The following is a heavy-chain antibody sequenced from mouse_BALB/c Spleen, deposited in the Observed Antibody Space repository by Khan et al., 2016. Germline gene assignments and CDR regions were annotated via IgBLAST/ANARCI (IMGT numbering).Heavy chain of an antibody. D-gene: IGHD1-1*01. CDR3: ARDFYYYGSRDYAMDY. Sequence: QVQLQQSGPQLVRPGASVKISCKASGYSFTSYWMHWVKQRPGQGLEWIGMIDPSDSETRLNQKFKDKATLTVDKSSSTAYMQLSSPTSEDSAVYYCARDFYYYGSRDYAMDYWGQGTSVTVSS. V-gene: IGHV1S126*01. CDR1: GYSFTSYW. CDR2: IDPSDSET. J-gene: IGHJ4*01.